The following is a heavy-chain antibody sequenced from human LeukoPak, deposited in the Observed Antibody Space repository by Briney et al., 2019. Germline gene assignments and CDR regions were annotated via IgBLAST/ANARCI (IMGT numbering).Heavy chain of an antibody. V-gene: IGHV3-7*03. CDR2: IKEDGREK. J-gene: IGHJ3*01. CDR3: TRALGHSVLAFDV. D-gene: IGHD3-16*01. CDR1: GFTFSSYG. Sequence: PGRSLRLSCAASGFTFSSYGMHWVRQAPGKGLEWVASIKEDGREKLYVESLEGRLTIARDNAKESLHLQMRNLRVEDTAVYYCTRALGHSVLAFDVWGQGTVVIVS.